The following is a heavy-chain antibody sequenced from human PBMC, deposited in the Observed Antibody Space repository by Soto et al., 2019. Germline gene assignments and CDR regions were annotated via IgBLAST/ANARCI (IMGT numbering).Heavy chain of an antibody. J-gene: IGHJ6*02. CDR3: AKVLQYYYYGMDV. Sequence: GGSLRLSCAASEFTFSNYAMTWVRQAPGKGLEWVSAISNTGYSTYYADSVKGRFTISRDNSKNTLYLQMNSLRAEDTAIYYCAKVLQYYYYGMDVWGLGTTVTV. CDR2: ISNTGYST. V-gene: IGHV3-23*01. CDR1: EFTFSNYA.